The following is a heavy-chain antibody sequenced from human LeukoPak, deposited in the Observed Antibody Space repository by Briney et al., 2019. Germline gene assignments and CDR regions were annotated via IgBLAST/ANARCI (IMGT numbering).Heavy chain of an antibody. CDR1: GGTFSSYA. CDR3: ARDVPSSFYYYDSSGYGYYFDY. CDR2: IVPILGIA. Sequence: SVKVSCKASGGTFSSYAISWVRQAPGQGLEWMGRIVPILGIANYAQKFQGRVTITADKSTSTAYMELSSLRSEDTAVYYCARDVPSSFYYYDSSGYGYYFDYWGQGTLVTVSS. V-gene: IGHV1-69*04. D-gene: IGHD3-22*01. J-gene: IGHJ4*02.